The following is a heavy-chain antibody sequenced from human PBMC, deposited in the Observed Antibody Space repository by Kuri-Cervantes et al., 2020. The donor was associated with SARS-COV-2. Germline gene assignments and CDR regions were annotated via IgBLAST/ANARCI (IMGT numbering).Heavy chain of an antibody. Sequence: SETLSLTCTVSGGSISSSSYYWGWLRQHTGKGLDWIGSIYYSGNTYSNPSLKSRVTISVDTSKNQFSLKLSTVTAADTAVYYCARHGTAAAVDWGQGTLVTVSS. CDR2: IYYSGNT. V-gene: IGHV4-39*01. CDR1: GGSISSSSYY. J-gene: IGHJ4*02. CDR3: ARHGTAAAVD. D-gene: IGHD6-13*01.